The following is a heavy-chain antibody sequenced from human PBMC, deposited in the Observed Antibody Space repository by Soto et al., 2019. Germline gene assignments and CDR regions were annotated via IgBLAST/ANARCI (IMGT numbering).Heavy chain of an antibody. J-gene: IGHJ5*02. CDR3: ARLRDYDILTGYYISFDP. CDR2: IYYSGST. CDR1: GGSISSYY. D-gene: IGHD3-9*01. Sequence: PSETLSLTCTVSGGSISSYYWSWIRQPPGKGLEWIGYIYYSGSTNYNPSLKSRVAISVDTSKNQFSLKLSSVTAADTAVYYCARLRDYDILTGYYISFDPWGQGTLVTVSS. V-gene: IGHV4-59*08.